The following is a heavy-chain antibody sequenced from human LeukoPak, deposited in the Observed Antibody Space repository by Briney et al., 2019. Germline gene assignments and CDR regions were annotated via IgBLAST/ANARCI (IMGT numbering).Heavy chain of an antibody. CDR2: IYYSGST. Sequence: SETLSLTCTVSGGSISSYYWSWIRQPPGKGLEWIGLIYYSGSTNYNPSLKSRVTISVDTSKNQFSLKLSSVTAAGTAVYYCARRGSGYTLDYWGQGSPVTVSS. V-gene: IGHV4-59*08. CDR3: ARRGSGYTLDY. CDR1: GGSISSYY. J-gene: IGHJ4*02. D-gene: IGHD3-22*01.